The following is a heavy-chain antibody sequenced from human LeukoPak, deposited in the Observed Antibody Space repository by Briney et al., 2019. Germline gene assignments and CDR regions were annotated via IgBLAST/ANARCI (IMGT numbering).Heavy chain of an antibody. CDR2: INPNSGGT. J-gene: IGHJ4*02. CDR1: GYTFTGYY. Sequence: ASVKVSCKASGYTFTGYYMHWVRQAPGQGLEWMGWINPNSGGTNYAQKFQGRVTMTRDTSISTAYMELRSLRSDDTAVYYCARDGPHYYDSSGSRNFDYWGQGTLVTVSS. V-gene: IGHV1-2*02. D-gene: IGHD3-22*01. CDR3: ARDGPHYYDSSGSRNFDY.